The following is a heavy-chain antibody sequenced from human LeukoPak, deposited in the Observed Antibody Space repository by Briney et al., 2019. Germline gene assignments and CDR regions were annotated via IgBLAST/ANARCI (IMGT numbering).Heavy chain of an antibody. Sequence: PGGSLRLSCAASGFTFSTYWMHWVRQAPGKGLVWVSHINVDGSGATYADSVKGRFTISRDNAKNTLYLHMNSLRAEDTAVYYCARATRIYRSGWYYSFDYWGQGTLVTVAS. V-gene: IGHV3-74*01. CDR2: INVDGSGA. D-gene: IGHD6-19*01. CDR3: ARATRIYRSGWYYSFDY. CDR1: GFTFSTYW. J-gene: IGHJ4*02.